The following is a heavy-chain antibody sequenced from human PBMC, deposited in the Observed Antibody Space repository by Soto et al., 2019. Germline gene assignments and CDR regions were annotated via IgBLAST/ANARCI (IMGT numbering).Heavy chain of an antibody. V-gene: IGHV3-21*01. J-gene: IGHJ4*02. CDR1: GFTFSGYS. Sequence: PGGSLRLSCAASGFTFSGYSMNWVRQAPGKGLEWVSSISSSSSYIYYADSVKGRFTISRDNAKNSLYLQMNSLRAEDTAVYYCARLQGYCSSTSCHGPLDYWGQGTLVTVSS. D-gene: IGHD2-2*01. CDR2: ISSSSSYI. CDR3: ARLQGYCSSTSCHGPLDY.